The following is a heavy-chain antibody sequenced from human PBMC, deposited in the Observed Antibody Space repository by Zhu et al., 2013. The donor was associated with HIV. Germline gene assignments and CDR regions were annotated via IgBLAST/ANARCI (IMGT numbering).Heavy chain of an antibody. J-gene: IGHJ4*02. CDR3: ASYGNYYDSSGYRYYFDY. V-gene: IGHV1-69*01. Sequence: QVQLVQSGAEVKKPGSSVKVSCKASGGTFSSYAISWVRQAPGQGLEWMGGIIPIFGTANYAQKFQGRVTITADESTSTAYMELSSLRSEDTAVYYCASYGNYYDSSGYRYYFDYWGRGNPGHRLL. CDR1: GGTFSSYA. D-gene: IGHD3-22*01. CDR2: IIPIFGTA.